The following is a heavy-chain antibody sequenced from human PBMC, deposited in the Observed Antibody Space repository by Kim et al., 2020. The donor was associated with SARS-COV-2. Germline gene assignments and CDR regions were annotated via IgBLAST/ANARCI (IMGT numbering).Heavy chain of an antibody. CDR2: IKQDGSEK. CDR3: ARKKDDFWSGDDYYYYGMDV. J-gene: IGHJ6*02. D-gene: IGHD3-3*01. CDR1: GFTFSSYW. Sequence: GRSLRLSCAASGFTFSSYWMSWVRQAPGKGLEWVANIKQDGSEKYYVDSVKGRFTISRDNAKNSLYLQMNSLRAEDTAVYYCARKKDDFWSGDDYYYYGMDVWGQGTTVTVSS. V-gene: IGHV3-7*01.